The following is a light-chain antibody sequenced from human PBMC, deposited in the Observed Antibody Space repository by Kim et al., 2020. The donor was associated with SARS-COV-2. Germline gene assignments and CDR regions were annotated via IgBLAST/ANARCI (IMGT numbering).Light chain of an antibody. J-gene: IGKJ5*01. CDR3: QQRSNWPIT. CDR1: QSVSSY. CDR2: DAS. V-gene: IGKV3-11*01. Sequence: SPGERATRSCRASQSVSSYLAWYQQKPGQAPRLLIYDASNRATGIPARFSGSESGTDFTLTISSLEPEDFAVYYCQQRSNWPITFGQGTRLEIK.